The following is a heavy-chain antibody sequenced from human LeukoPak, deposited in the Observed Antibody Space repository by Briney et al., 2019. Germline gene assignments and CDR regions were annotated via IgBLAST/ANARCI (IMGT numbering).Heavy chain of an antibody. CDR1: GYTFTSYG. J-gene: IGHJ4*02. D-gene: IGHD2-8*01. V-gene: IGHV1-3*01. Sequence: ASVKVSCKASGYTFTSYGISWVRQAPGQGLEWMGWINAGNGNTKYSQKFQGRVTITRDTSASTAYMELSSLRSEDTAVYYCASYRYCTNGVCYIRYYFDYWGQGTLVTVSS. CDR3: ASYRYCTNGVCYIRYYFDY. CDR2: INAGNGNT.